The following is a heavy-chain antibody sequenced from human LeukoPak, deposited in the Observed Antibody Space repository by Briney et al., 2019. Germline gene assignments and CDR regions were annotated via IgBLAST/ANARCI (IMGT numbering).Heavy chain of an antibody. D-gene: IGHD1-26*01. J-gene: IGHJ6*02. V-gene: IGHV3-30*03. CDR3: AIVGATDYYYYYGMDV. CDR2: ISYDGSNK. CDR1: GFTFSSYG. Sequence: PGGSLRLSCAASGFTFSSYGMHWVRQAPGKGLEWVVVISYDGSNKYYADSVKGRFTISRDNSKNTLYLQMNSLRAEDTAVYYCAIVGATDYYYYYGMDVWGQGTTVTVSS.